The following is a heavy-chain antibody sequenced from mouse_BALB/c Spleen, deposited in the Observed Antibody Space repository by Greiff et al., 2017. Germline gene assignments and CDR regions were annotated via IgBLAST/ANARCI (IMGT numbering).Heavy chain of an antibody. J-gene: IGHJ4*01. CDR3: ARWYYAMDY. Sequence: QVQLKQSGAELVRPGTSVKVSCKASGYAFTNYLIEWVKQRPGQGLEWIGVINPGSGGTNYNEKFKGKATLTADKSSSTAYMQLSSLTSDDSAVYFCARWYYAMDYWGQGTSVTVSS. CDR1: GYAFTNYL. V-gene: IGHV1-54*01. CDR2: INPGSGGT.